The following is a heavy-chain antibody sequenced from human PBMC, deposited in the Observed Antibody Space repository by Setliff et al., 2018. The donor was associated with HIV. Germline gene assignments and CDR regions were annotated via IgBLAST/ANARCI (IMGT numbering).Heavy chain of an antibody. D-gene: IGHD3-16*01. Sequence: GGSLRLSCAASEFTFRSYSMNWVRQSPGKGLEWVSYIRGSGSGVDYADSVKGRFTVSRDNARSSLYLQLNSLRSEDTAVYYCARDLIWGFDYWGQGTPVTVSS. CDR3: ARDLIWGFDY. CDR2: IRGSGSGV. V-gene: IGHV3-48*01. J-gene: IGHJ4*02. CDR1: EFTFRSYS.